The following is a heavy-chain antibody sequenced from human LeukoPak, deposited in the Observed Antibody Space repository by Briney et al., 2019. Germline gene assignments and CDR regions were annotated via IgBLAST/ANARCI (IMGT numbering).Heavy chain of an antibody. D-gene: IGHD2-21*02. CDR2: IKQDGSEK. CDR1: GYTFSSYC. Sequence: GGSLRLSCAASGYTFSSYCMSWVRQAPGKGLEWVANIKQDGSEKYSVDSVKGRLTISRDNAKNSLYLQMNSLRAEDTAVYYCARGRGGDCYSCWFDPWGQGTLVTVSS. V-gene: IGHV3-7*01. J-gene: IGHJ5*02. CDR3: ARGRGGDCYSCWFDP.